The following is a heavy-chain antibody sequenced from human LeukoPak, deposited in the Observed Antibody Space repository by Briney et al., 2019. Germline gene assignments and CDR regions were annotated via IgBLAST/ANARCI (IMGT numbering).Heavy chain of an antibody. Sequence: SETLSLTCTVSGGSISSYYWSWIRQPPGKGLEWIGYIYYSGSTNYNPPLTSRVTISVDTSKNQFSLKLTSVTAADTAVYYCVRTALSRQEGAFDIWGLGTMVTVSS. CDR2: IYYSGST. CDR3: VRTALSRQEGAFDI. V-gene: IGHV4-59*01. J-gene: IGHJ3*02. CDR1: GGSISSYY.